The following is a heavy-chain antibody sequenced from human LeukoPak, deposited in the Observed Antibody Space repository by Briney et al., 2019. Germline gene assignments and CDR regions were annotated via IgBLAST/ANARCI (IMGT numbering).Heavy chain of an antibody. Sequence: ASVKVSCKASGYTFTSYAMHWVRQAPGQRLEWMGWINAGNGNTKYSQKFQGRVTITRDTSASTAYMELSSLRSEDTAVYYCARAPTVVTPEGLDYWGQGTLVTVSS. J-gene: IGHJ4*02. CDR2: INAGNGNT. V-gene: IGHV1-3*01. CDR1: GYTFTSYA. D-gene: IGHD4-23*01. CDR3: ARAPTVVTPEGLDY.